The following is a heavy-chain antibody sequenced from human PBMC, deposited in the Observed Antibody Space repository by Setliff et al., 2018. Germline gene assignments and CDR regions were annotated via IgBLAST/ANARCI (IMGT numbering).Heavy chain of an antibody. J-gene: IGHJ4*02. CDR1: GFSFGDYT. CDR2: IRDKGHGGTT. V-gene: IGHV3-49*03. D-gene: IGHD2-15*01. CDR3: AKWCSCGSCYDY. Sequence: GGSLRLSCTASGFSFGDYTMTWLRQVPGKGLEWVGFIRDKGHGGTTEYAASVKGRFSISRDDSKSIAYLQMNSLKAEDTAVYYCAKWCSCGSCYDYWGQGTLVTVS.